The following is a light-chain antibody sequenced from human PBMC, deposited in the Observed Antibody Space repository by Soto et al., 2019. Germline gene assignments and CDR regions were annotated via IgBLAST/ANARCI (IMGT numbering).Light chain of an antibody. CDR2: SNN. Sequence: QSVLTQPPSASGTPGQRVTISCSGSNSNIESNAVNWYRQLPGTAPKLLIYSNNQRPSGVPDRFSGSKSGTSASLAISGLQSVDEADYYCAAWADSLNCPVVFGGGTKLTVL. J-gene: IGLJ2*01. CDR1: NSNIESNA. V-gene: IGLV1-44*01. CDR3: AAWADSLNCPVV.